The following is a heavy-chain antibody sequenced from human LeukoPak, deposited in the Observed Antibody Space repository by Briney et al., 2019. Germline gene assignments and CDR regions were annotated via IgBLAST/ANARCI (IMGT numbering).Heavy chain of an antibody. CDR2: ISSSSSYI. CDR1: GFTFSSYS. V-gene: IGHV3-21*01. Sequence: GGSLRLSCAASGFTFSSYSMNWVRQAPGKGLEWVSSISSSSSYIYYADSVKGRFTISRDNAKNSLYLQMNSLRAEDTAVYYCARSYSAATLYYYMDVWGKGTTVTASS. CDR3: ARSYSAATLYYYMDV. D-gene: IGHD2/OR15-2a*01. J-gene: IGHJ6*03.